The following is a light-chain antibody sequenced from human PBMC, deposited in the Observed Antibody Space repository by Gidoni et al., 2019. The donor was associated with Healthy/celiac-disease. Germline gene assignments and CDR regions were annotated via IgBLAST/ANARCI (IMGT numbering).Light chain of an antibody. CDR1: QSISSY. CDR2: SAS. Sequence: DIQMTQSPSSLSASVGDRVTITCRASQSISSYLNWYQQKPGKAPKLLIYSASSLQSGVPSRFSGSGSRTDFTLTISSLQPEDFATYYCQQSYSTPWTFGQGTKVKIK. J-gene: IGKJ1*01. V-gene: IGKV1-39*01. CDR3: QQSYSTPWT.